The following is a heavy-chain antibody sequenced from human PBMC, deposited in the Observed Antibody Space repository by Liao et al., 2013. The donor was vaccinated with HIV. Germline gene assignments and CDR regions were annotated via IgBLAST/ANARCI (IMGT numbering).Heavy chain of an antibody. V-gene: IGHV4-4*07. CDR1: GGSISSYY. Sequence: QVQLQESGPGLVKPSETLSLTCTVSGGSISSYYWSWIRQPAGKGLEWIGRIYSSGSANYNPSLKSRVTMSVDTSKNQFSLKLSSVTAADTAVYHCARGRRERFLEWLLSPDYYYYYMDVWGKGTTVTVSS. J-gene: IGHJ6*03. D-gene: IGHD3-3*01. CDR2: IYSSGSA. CDR3: ARGRRERFLEWLLSPDYYYYYMDV.